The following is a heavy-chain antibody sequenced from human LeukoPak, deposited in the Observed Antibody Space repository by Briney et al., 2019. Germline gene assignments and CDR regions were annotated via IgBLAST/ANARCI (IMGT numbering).Heavy chain of an antibody. V-gene: IGHV3-48*01. Sequence: PGGSLRLSCAASGFTFSSYSMNWVRQAPGKGLEWVSYISSSNTIYYADSVKGRFTISRDNAKNSLYLQMNSLRAEDTAVYYCARAPGVAAAGNWFDPWGQGTLVTVSS. CDR2: ISSSNTI. CDR3: ARAPGVAAAGNWFDP. D-gene: IGHD6-13*01. J-gene: IGHJ5*02. CDR1: GFTFSSYS.